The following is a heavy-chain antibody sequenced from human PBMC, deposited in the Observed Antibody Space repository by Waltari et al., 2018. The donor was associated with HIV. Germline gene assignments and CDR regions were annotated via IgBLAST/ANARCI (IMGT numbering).Heavy chain of an antibody. V-gene: IGHV4-38-2*01. CDR1: GYSISSGYY. CDR2: IYQSGST. CDR3: ARVRDYGDETGFDY. J-gene: IGHJ4*02. Sequence: QVQLQESGPGLVKPSETLSLTCAVSGYSISSGYYLGWIRQPPGKGLEWIGSIYQSGSTYYHPSLNGRVTIAVDTSKNQFSLMLSSVTAADTAVYYCARVRDYGDETGFDYWGQGTLVTVAS. D-gene: IGHD4-17*01.